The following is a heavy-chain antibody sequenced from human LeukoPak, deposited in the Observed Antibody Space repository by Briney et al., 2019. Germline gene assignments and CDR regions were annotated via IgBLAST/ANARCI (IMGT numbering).Heavy chain of an antibody. V-gene: IGHV1-18*01. J-gene: IGHJ4*02. CDR2: ISAYNGDT. Sequence: ASVKVSCKASGYTFTSYGISWVRQAPGQGLEWMGWISAYNGDTNYAQKLQGRVTMTTDTSTSTAYMELRSLRSDDTAVYYCARVDWDYYDSSSYYLDYWGQGTLVTVSS. CDR3: ARVDWDYYDSSSYYLDY. D-gene: IGHD3-22*01. CDR1: GYTFTSYG.